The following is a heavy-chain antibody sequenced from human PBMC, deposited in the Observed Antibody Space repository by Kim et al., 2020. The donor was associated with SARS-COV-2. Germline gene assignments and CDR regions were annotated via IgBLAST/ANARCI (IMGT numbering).Heavy chain of an antibody. D-gene: IGHD3-9*01. Sequence: SETLSLTCDVSGGSISGSDWWSWVRQSPEKGLEWIGEVYHSGRTNYNLSLKSRITISVEKSKNPFSLRLNSVTAADTAIYYCARGYKYDIFSGYPGSFDYWGQGILVTVSP. CDR2: VYHSGRT. V-gene: IGHV4-4*02. CDR3: ARGYKYDIFSGYPGSFDY. J-gene: IGHJ4*02. CDR1: GGSISGSDW.